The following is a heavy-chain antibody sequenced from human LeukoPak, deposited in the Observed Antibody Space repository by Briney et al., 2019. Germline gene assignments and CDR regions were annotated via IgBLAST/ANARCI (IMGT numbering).Heavy chain of an antibody. CDR3: AKDRGIISDY. Sequence: GGSLRLSCATSGFTFSNYGMSWVRQAPGKGLEWVSSISGSGDSTYYADSVKGRFTISRDNSKNTLYLQMNSLRAEDTAVYYCAKDRGIISDYWGQGTLVTVSS. D-gene: IGHD3-10*01. CDR1: GFTFSNYG. CDR2: ISGSGDST. J-gene: IGHJ4*02. V-gene: IGHV3-23*01.